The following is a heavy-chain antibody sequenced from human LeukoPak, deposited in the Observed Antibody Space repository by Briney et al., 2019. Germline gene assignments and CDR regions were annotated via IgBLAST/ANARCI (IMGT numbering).Heavy chain of an antibody. CDR3: ARGHGACSSTSCYNYYYYMDV. CDR2: INQSGST. Sequence: SETLSLTCAVYGGSFSGYYWNWIRQPPGKGLGWIGEINQSGSTNYNPSLKSRVTISVDTSKNQFSLKLSSVTAADTAVYYCARGHGACSSTSCYNYYYYMDVWGKGTTVTVSS. J-gene: IGHJ6*03. CDR1: GGSFSGYY. V-gene: IGHV4-34*01. D-gene: IGHD2-2*01.